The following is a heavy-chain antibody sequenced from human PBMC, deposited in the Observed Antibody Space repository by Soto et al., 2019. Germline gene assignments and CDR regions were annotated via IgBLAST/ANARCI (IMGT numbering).Heavy chain of an antibody. CDR3: TRDRGTGDFREGFDS. V-gene: IGHV3-48*02. CDR1: GFTLSRYS. D-gene: IGHD1-1*01. Sequence: EAQLVESGGGLVQPGGSLRLSCAASGFTLSRYSMSWVRQAPGKGLEYITYIDTGSVSTYYADSVEGRFAVFRDNARNSLHLQLTRLRDEDTALYFCTRDRGTGDFREGFDSWGQGTLVTVSS. CDR2: IDTGSVST. J-gene: IGHJ3*02.